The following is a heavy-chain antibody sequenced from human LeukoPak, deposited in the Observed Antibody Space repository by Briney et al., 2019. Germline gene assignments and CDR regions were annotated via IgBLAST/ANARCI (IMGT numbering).Heavy chain of an antibody. Sequence: GGSLRLSCVASGFTLSSYAVSWVRQAPGKGLVWVSRINSDGSSTSYADSVKGRFTISRDNAKNSLYLQMNSLRAEDTAVYYCAELGITMIGGVWGKGTTVTISS. CDR1: GFTLSSYA. CDR3: AELGITMIGGV. CDR2: INSDGSST. V-gene: IGHV3-74*01. D-gene: IGHD3-10*02. J-gene: IGHJ6*04.